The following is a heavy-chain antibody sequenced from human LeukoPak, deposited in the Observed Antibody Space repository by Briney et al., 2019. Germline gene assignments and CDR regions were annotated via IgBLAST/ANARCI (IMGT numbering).Heavy chain of an antibody. D-gene: IGHD5-18*01. CDR2: IDWDDAK. Sequence: SRPTPVNPTQTLTLTFTLSGFSLSTSGMRVSSIRQPPGTALELLARIDWDDAKFYSTSLKTRLTISKDPSKNQVVLTMTNMDPVDTATYYCARTRGYSYGYGFDYWGQGTLVTVSS. V-gene: IGHV2-70*04. J-gene: IGHJ4*02. CDR3: ARTRGYSYGYGFDY. CDR1: GFSLSTSGMR.